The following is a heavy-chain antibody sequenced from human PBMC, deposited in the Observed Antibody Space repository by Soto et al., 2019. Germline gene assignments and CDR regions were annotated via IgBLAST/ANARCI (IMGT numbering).Heavy chain of an antibody. V-gene: IGHV1-69*02. Sequence: ASVKVPCKALGGTFAKNTISWGRQAPGQWLEWMGRIIPILCIANYAQKFQGRVTITADKSTSTAYMELSSLRSEDTAVYYCARDMEWLLSTDAFDIWGQGTMVTVSS. CDR2: IIPILCIA. J-gene: IGHJ3*02. D-gene: IGHD3-3*01. CDR3: ARDMEWLLSTDAFDI. CDR1: GGTFAKNT.